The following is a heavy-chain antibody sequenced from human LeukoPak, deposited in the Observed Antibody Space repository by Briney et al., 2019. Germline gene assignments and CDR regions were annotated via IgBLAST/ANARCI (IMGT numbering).Heavy chain of an antibody. CDR3: AKDVDGLVYRLQGPDY. CDR1: GLTFSSNA. V-gene: IGHV3-23*01. D-gene: IGHD2-8*01. Sequence: GGSLTLSRAASGLTFSSNAMSWVRQPARKGLEWVSGVSGSGASTYHAASVKGRFTISRDNFKTTLYLQMNSLRAEDTPVYYCAKDVDGLVYRLQGPDYWSQGSLVTVSS. J-gene: IGHJ4*02. CDR2: VSGSGAST.